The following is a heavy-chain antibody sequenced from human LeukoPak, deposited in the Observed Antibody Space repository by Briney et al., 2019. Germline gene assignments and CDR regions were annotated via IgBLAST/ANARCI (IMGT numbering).Heavy chain of an antibody. CDR3: ARAYLGYSSGRDFDY. J-gene: IGHJ4*02. CDR1: GYTFTSYG. D-gene: IGHD6-19*01. V-gene: IGHV1-18*01. CDR2: ISAYNGNT. Sequence: ASVKVSCKASGYTFTSYGISWVRQAPGQGLEWMGWISAYNGNTNYAQKLQSRVTMTTDTSTSTAYMELRSLRSDDTAVYYCARAYLGYSSGRDFDYWGQGTLVTVSS.